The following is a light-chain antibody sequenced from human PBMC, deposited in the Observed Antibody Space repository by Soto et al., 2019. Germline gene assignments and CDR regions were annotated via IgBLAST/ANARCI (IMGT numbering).Light chain of an antibody. Sequence: IVMTQYPATLSVSPWDIGTLSCRASQSVGSNLAWYQQKPGQAPRLLIYGASTRVTGIPARFSGSGSGTEFTLTISSLQSEDFAVYHCQQYYNWWTFGQGTKVDIK. CDR3: QQYYNWWT. V-gene: IGKV3-15*01. CDR1: QSVGSN. CDR2: GAS. J-gene: IGKJ1*01.